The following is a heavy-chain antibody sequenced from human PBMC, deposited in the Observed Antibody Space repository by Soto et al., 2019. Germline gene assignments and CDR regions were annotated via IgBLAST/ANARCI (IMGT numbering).Heavy chain of an antibody. CDR3: AKSGVDSSGWASYGYFDL. CDR2: ISGSGGST. CDR1: GFTFSSYA. D-gene: IGHD6-19*01. V-gene: IGHV3-23*01. Sequence: EVQLLESGGGLVQPGGSLRLSCAASGFTFSSYALSWVRQAPGKGLEWVSAISGSGGSTYYAASVKGRFTISRDNSKNTLYLRMNSLRAADTAVYYCAKSGVDSSGWASYGYFDLWGRGTLVTVSS. J-gene: IGHJ2*01.